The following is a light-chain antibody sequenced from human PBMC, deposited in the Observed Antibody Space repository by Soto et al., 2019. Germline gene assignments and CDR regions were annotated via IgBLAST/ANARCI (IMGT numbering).Light chain of an antibody. CDR2: GAS. V-gene: IGKV3-20*01. CDR1: QSVSSNY. CDR3: QQYGSSPPYT. J-gene: IGKJ2*01. Sequence: EIVLTQSPGTLSLSPGERATLSCRASQSVSSNYLAWYQQKPGQAPRLLIYGASSRATGIPDRFSGSGSGTDFTLIISRREPEDYAVYYCQQYGSSPPYTFGQGTKLEIK.